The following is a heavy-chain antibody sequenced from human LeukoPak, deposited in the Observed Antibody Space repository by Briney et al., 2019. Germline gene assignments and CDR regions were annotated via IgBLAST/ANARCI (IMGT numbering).Heavy chain of an antibody. CDR3: ARQRELRGWFDP. D-gene: IGHD1-26*01. CDR1: GGSISSYY. CDR2: IYYSGST. Sequence: SETLSLTCTVSGGSISSYYWSWIRQPPGKGLEWIGYIYYSGSTNYNPSLKSRVTISVDTSKNQFSLKLSSVTAADTAVYYCARQRELRGWFDPWGQGTLVTVSS. V-gene: IGHV4-59*08. J-gene: IGHJ5*02.